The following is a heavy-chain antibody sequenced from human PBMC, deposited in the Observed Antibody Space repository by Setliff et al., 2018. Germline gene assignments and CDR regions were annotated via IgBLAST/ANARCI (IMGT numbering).Heavy chain of an antibody. CDR3: ARGRATSSRSSLVY. V-gene: IGHV4-59*12. CDR2: IYHSGGA. D-gene: IGHD6-6*01. Sequence: LSLTCTVSGDSINYYYWTWIRQPPGKGLEWIGYIYHSGGANYNPSLKSRVTISVATSKKQFSLNLSSVTAADTAVYYCARGRATSSRSSLVYWGQGIPVTVSS. CDR1: GDSINYYY. J-gene: IGHJ4*02.